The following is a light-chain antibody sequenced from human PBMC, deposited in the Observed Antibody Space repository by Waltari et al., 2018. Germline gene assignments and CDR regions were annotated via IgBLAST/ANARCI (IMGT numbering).Light chain of an antibody. CDR3: QSYDSSLSGWRV. CDR1: SSTIGADYA. Sequence: QSVLTQPPSVSGAPGQRVTISCTGGSSTIGADYAVHWYQQLPGTAPKLLIFGTTNRPSGVPNRFSGSKSGTSAFLAITGLQPEDEADYYCQSYDSSLSGWRVFGTGTKVTVL. CDR2: GTT. V-gene: IGLV1-40*01. J-gene: IGLJ1*01.